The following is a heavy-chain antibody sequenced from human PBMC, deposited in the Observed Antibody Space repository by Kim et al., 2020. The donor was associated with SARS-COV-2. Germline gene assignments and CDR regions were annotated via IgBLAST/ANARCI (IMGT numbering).Heavy chain of an antibody. V-gene: IGHV4-4*09. CDR2: IYSSGAK. J-gene: IGHJ1*01. CDR3: ARGLLVNRPSLAH. CDR1: GGTINDHY. Sequence: SETLSLTCLVSGGTINDHYWSWIRQPPGRGLEWLGYIYSSGAKNYHPSPKSLINMSMDTSHNQFSLKLTAGTTEKTDVYFVARGLLVNRPSLAHWGQGA. D-gene: IGHD1-1*01.